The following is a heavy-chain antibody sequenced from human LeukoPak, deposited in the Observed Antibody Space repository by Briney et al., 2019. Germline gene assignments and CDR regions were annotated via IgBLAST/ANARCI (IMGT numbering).Heavy chain of an antibody. D-gene: IGHD3-10*01. Sequence: GGSLRLSCEASGFTFNIHAMSWVRQGPGKGLEWVASISSSGRTPYYVDSVKGRFTISRDNSKNTLYLQMNNWRGEDTAVYYCAKDRPNFYESTGSYYKMKGDFWGQGSLVTVSS. V-gene: IGHV3-23*05. CDR1: GFTFNIHA. CDR3: AKDRPNFYESTGSYYKMKGDF. J-gene: IGHJ1*01. CDR2: ISSSGRTP.